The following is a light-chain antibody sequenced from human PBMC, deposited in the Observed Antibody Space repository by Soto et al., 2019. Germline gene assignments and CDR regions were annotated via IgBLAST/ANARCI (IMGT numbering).Light chain of an antibody. Sequence: QSVLTQPPSASGTPGQRVTISCSGISSNIGSITVNWYQQLPGTAPKLLIYSNNQRPSGVPDRFSGSKSGTSASLAISGLQSEDEADYYCAAWDDSLNGRYVFGTGTKLTVL. CDR3: AAWDDSLNGRYV. J-gene: IGLJ1*01. CDR2: SNN. V-gene: IGLV1-44*01. CDR1: SSNIGSIT.